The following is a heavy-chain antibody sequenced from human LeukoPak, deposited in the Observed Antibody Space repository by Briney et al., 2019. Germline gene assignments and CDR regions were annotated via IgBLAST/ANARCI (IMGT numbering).Heavy chain of an antibody. V-gene: IGHV4-59*01. CDR1: GGSISSYY. CDR2: IYYSGST. J-gene: IGHJ5*02. CDR3: ARDNFWSETNWFDP. D-gene: IGHD3-3*01. Sequence: KPSETLPLTCTVSGGSISSYYWSWIRQPPGKGLEWIGYIYYSGSTNYNPSLKSRVTISVDTSKNQFSLKLSSVTAADTAVYYCARDNFWSETNWFDPWGQGTLVTVSS.